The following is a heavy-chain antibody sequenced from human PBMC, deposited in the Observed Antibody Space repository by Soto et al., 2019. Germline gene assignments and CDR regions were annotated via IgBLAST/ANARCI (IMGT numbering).Heavy chain of an antibody. CDR2: ISGSNGNT. D-gene: IGHD3-10*01. V-gene: IGHV1-18*01. Sequence: ASVKVSCKTSGYTFTLYGISWVRQAPGQGLEWMGWISGSNGNTNYAQKFQGRVTMTADTSTSTGYMELRSLRSDDTAVYYCASLVGVAPVYDAYDFPTQGSPDPVSS. CDR3: ASLVGVAPVYDAYDF. J-gene: IGHJ3*01. CDR1: GYTFTLYG.